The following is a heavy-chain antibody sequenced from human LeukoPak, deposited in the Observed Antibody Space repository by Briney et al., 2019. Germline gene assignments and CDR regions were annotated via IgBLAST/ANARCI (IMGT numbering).Heavy chain of an antibody. J-gene: IGHJ3*02. CDR2: ISPQSGNK. D-gene: IGHD1-1*01. V-gene: IGHV1-18*01. CDR3: TRVRNSNNWWGAFDI. CDR1: GYTFDTSS. Sequence: ASVKVSCKAFGYTFDTSSITRVRQAPGQRLEWMGWISPQSGNKQYAQGVQGRVTMTTDTSRSTAYMELRSLRPDDTAVYYCTRVRNSNNWWGAFDIWGQGTMVTVSS.